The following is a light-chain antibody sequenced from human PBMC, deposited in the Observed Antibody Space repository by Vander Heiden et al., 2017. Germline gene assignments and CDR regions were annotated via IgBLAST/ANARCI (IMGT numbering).Light chain of an antibody. J-gene: IGKJ2*01. Sequence: DIQMPQSPSTLSASVGDRVTILCRASQSFDNWLDWYQQNPGKAPKLLIYKASRLEGGVPSRFSGSVSGTEFTLTISSLQPDDFATYYCQQYNSYPSSFGQGTKLEIK. CDR3: QQYNSYPSS. CDR1: QSFDNW. CDR2: KAS. V-gene: IGKV1-5*03.